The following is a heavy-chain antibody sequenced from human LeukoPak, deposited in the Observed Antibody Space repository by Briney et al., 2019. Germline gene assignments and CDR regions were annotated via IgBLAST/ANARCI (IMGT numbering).Heavy chain of an antibody. CDR3: ARDLLVRGVIPIQTEYYMDV. J-gene: IGHJ6*03. CDR1: GDSISNNIW. V-gene: IGHV4-4*02. Sequence: SETLSLTCAVSGDSISNNIWWSWVRQPPGTGLEWIGEIFSSGVTNYNPSLKSRVTISLDKSRNQLSLKLNSVTAADTAVYYCARDLLVRGVIPIQTEYYMDVWGKGTTVTISS. D-gene: IGHD3-10*01. CDR2: IFSSGVT.